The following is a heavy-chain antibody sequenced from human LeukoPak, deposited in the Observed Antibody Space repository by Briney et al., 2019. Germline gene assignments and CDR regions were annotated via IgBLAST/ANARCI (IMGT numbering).Heavy chain of an antibody. CDR2: ISSSSSTI. Sequence: EGSLRLSCAASGFTFSSYSMNWVRQAPGKGLEWVSYISSSSSTIYYADSVKGRFTISRDNAKNSLYLQMNSLRAEDTAVYYCARIALGGSLDYWGQGTLVTVSS. V-gene: IGHV3-48*01. D-gene: IGHD1-26*01. CDR1: GFTFSSYS. J-gene: IGHJ4*02. CDR3: ARIALGGSLDY.